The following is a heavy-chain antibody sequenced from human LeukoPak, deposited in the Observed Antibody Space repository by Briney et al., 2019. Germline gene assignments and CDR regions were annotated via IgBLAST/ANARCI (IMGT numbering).Heavy chain of an antibody. CDR1: GYSIRSGYY. CDR3: ARVYIVVVPAAINNWFDP. D-gene: IGHD2-2*01. V-gene: IGHV4-38-2*02. Sequence: SETLSLTCTVSGYSIRSGYYWGWIRQPPGKGLEWIGSIYQSGSTYYNPSLKSRVTISVDTSKNQFSLKLSSVTAADTAVYYCARVYIVVVPAAINNWFDPWGQGTLVTVSS. CDR2: IYQSGST. J-gene: IGHJ5*02.